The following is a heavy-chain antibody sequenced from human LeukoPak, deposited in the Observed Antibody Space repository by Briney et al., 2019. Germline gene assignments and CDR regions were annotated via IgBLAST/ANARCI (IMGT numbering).Heavy chain of an antibody. V-gene: IGHV5-51*01. J-gene: IGHJ3*01. Sequence: PGESLKISCKGSGYSFTTYWIGWVRQMPGKGLEWMGIIYPGDSDTRYSPSFQGQVTISADNSVSTAYLQWSSLKASDTAMYYCASDYGYPNNAFDAWGQGTMVKVSS. D-gene: IGHD4-17*01. CDR2: IYPGDSDT. CDR1: GYSFTTYW. CDR3: ASDYGYPNNAFDA.